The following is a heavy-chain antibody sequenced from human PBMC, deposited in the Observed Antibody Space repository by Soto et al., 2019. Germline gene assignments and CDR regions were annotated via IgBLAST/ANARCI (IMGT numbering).Heavy chain of an antibody. Sequence: ASVKVSCKASGCTFTSNSMGWVRQSSGQGLEWMGWINVYTGNTKYAQQLQGRVTLTTDTATSTAYMDLRSLRSDDTAVYYCVRIRSASSGRLPNDWGQGTLVTVLL. D-gene: IGHD1-26*01. CDR3: VRIRSASSGRLPND. V-gene: IGHV1-18*04. CDR2: INVYTGNT. CDR1: GCTFTSNS. J-gene: IGHJ4*02.